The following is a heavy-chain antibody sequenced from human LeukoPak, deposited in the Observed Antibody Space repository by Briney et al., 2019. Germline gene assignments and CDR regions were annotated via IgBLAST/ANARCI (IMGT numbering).Heavy chain of an antibody. V-gene: IGHV1-3*01. CDR2: INAGNGNT. CDR3: AADLDCSGGSCSALDY. J-gene: IGHJ4*02. D-gene: IGHD2-15*01. Sequence: GASVTVSCKSSGYTFTSYAMHWVRQAPGQRLAWMGWINAGNGNTKYSQKFQGRVTITRDTSASTAYMELSSLRSEDTAVYYCAADLDCSGGSCSALDYWGQGTLVTVSS. CDR1: GYTFTSYA.